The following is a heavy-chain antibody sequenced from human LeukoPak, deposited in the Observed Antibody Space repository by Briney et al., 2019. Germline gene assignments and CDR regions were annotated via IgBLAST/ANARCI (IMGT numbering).Heavy chain of an antibody. CDR3: ARGSGGFDY. V-gene: IGHV3-74*01. Sequence: AGGSLRLSCAASGFTFSSYWMYWVRQTPGKGLVWVSRINSDGFSTRYADSVKGRFTISRDNAKNTLYLQMDRLRADDTAVYYCARGSGGFDYWGQGTLVTVSS. J-gene: IGHJ4*02. CDR2: INSDGFST. CDR1: GFTFSSYW.